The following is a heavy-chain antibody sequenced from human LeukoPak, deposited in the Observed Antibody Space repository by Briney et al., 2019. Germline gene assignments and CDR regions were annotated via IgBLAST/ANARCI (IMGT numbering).Heavy chain of an antibody. V-gene: IGHV3-23*01. CDR3: AKDLERDYYGSGSYYRPRDYFDY. CDR1: RFTFSSYA. Sequence: GGSLRLSCAASRFTFSSYAVIWVRQAPGKGLEGVSAISGSGGSTYYADSVKGRFTICRDNSKNTLYLQMNSLRAEETAVYYCAKDLERDYYGSGSYYRPRDYFDYWGQGTLVTVSS. J-gene: IGHJ4*02. D-gene: IGHD3-10*01. CDR2: ISGSGGST.